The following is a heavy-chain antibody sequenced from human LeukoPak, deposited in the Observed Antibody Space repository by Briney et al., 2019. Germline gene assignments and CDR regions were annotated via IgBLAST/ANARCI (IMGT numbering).Heavy chain of an antibody. Sequence: ASVKVSCKASGGTFSSYAISWVRQAPGQGLEWMGGIIPIFGTANYAQKFQGRVTITADGSTSTAYMELSSLRSEDTAVYYCATRRGYSGYDYYFDYWGQGTLVTVSS. CDR3: ATRRGYSGYDYYFDY. V-gene: IGHV1-69*13. J-gene: IGHJ4*02. CDR1: GGTFSSYA. CDR2: IIPIFGTA. D-gene: IGHD5-12*01.